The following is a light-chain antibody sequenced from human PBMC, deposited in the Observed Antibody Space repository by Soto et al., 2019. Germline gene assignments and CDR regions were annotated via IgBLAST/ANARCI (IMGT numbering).Light chain of an antibody. J-gene: IGKJ4*01. V-gene: IGKV3-15*01. CDR2: GAS. CDR1: QSGSSN. CDR3: QQYNHWPLT. Sequence: PSPVILLLSPGERATLSCSSSQSGSSNLAWYQQKPGQAPRLLIYGASTRSTSIPARFSGSGSGTVFTLTISIQQSEDFAVYYCQQYNHWPLTFGGGTKVDIK.